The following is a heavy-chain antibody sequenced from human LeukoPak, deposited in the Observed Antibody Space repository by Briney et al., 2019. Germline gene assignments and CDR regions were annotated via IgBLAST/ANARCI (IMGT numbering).Heavy chain of an antibody. Sequence: GAAVKVSCKASGYTFTSYGISWVRQAPGQGLEWMGWISGYNGNTNYAQKLQGRVTMTTDTSTSTAYMELRSLRSDDTAVYYCAREGLVAYCGGDCYALDYWGQGTLVTVSS. CDR2: ISGYNGNT. CDR3: AREGLVAYCGGDCYALDY. J-gene: IGHJ4*02. D-gene: IGHD2-21*02. CDR1: GYTFTSYG. V-gene: IGHV1-18*01.